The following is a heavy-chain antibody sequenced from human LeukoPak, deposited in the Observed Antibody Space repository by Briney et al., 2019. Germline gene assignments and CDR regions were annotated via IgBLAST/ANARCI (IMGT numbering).Heavy chain of an antibody. V-gene: IGHV4-39*01. D-gene: IGHD3-9*01. CDR1: GGSISSYY. Sequence: PETLSLTCTVSGGSISSYYWSWIRQPPGKGLEWIGSIYYSGSTYYNPSLKSRVTISVDTSKNQFSLKLSSVTAADTAVYYCARQSFLTGYYADYWGQGTLVTVSS. CDR2: IYYSGST. J-gene: IGHJ4*02. CDR3: ARQSFLTGYYADY.